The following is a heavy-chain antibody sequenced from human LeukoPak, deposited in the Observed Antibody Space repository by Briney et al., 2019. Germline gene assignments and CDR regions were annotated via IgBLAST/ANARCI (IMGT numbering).Heavy chain of an antibody. CDR1: GYTFTSYG. CDR3: ARDYYYDSSGYVDY. CDR2: ISAYNGNA. D-gene: IGHD3-22*01. Sequence: GASVKVSCKASGYTFTSYGISWVRQAPGQGLEWMGWISAYNGNANYAQNLQGRITMTIDTSTSTAYMELTSLRSDDTAVYYCARDYYYDSSGYVDYWGQGTLVTVSS. J-gene: IGHJ4*02. V-gene: IGHV1-18*01.